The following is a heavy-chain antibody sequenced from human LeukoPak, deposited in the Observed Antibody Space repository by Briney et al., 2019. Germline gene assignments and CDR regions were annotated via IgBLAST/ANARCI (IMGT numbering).Heavy chain of an antibody. Sequence: PTLGKPTQTLTLTCTFSGFSLSTSGVGVGWIRQPPGKALEWLALIHWDDDKRYSPSLKSRLTITKDTSKNQVVLTMTNMDPVDTATYFCAHRRPAQPVFDYWGQGNLGSVSS. J-gene: IGHJ4*02. CDR1: GFSLSTSGVG. CDR2: IHWDDDK. V-gene: IGHV2-5*02. CDR3: AHRRPAQPVFDY. D-gene: IGHD6-13*01.